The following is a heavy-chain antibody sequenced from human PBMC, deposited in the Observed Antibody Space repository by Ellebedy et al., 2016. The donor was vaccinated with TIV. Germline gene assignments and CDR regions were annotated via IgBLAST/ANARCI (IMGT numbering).Heavy chain of an antibody. CDR1: GGSINSDGYY. D-gene: IGHD2/OR15-2a*01. CDR2: IFYSGST. CDR3: ARGEAQGGSLLYES. J-gene: IGHJ5*02. V-gene: IGHV4-31*03. Sequence: SETLSLTXTVSGGSINSDGYYWSWIRQHPGKGLEWIGYIFYSGSTYYNPSLKSRFSISLDMSKNKFSLKLSSVTAADTAVFYCARGEAQGGSLLYESWGQGTLVTVSA.